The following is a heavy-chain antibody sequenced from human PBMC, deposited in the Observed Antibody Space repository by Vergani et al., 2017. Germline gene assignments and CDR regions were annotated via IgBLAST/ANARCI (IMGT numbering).Heavy chain of an antibody. CDR2: ISGSGGST. CDR3: AKAFSELGSSWYVAIDI. V-gene: IGHV3-23*01. Sequence: EVQLLESGGGLVQPGGSLRLSCAASGFTFSSYAMSWVRQAPGKGLEWVSAISGSGGSTYYADSVKGRFTISRDNSKNTLYLQMNSLRAEDTAVYYCAKAFSELGSSWYVAIDIWGQGTMVTVSS. J-gene: IGHJ3*02. D-gene: IGHD6-13*01. CDR1: GFTFSSYA.